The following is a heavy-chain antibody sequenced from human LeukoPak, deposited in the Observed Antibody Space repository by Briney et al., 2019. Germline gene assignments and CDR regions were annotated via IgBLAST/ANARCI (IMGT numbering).Heavy chain of an antibody. D-gene: IGHD6-13*01. CDR2: ISAYNGNT. CDR3: ARGNGNSSSWMNHRSVYYYYYMDV. V-gene: IGHV1-18*01. CDR1: GYTFTSYG. Sequence: GASVKVSCKASGYTFTSYGISWVRQAPGQGLEWMGWISAYNGNTNYAQKLQGRVTMTRDMSTSTVYMELSSLRSEDTAVYYCARGNGNSSSWMNHRSVYYYYYMDVWGKGTTVTVSS. J-gene: IGHJ6*03.